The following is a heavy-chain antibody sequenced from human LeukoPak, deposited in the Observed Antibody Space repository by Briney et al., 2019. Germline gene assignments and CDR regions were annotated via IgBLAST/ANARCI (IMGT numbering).Heavy chain of an antibody. D-gene: IGHD3-10*01. CDR2: ISYDGSNK. CDR1: GFTFSSYG. J-gene: IGHJ4*02. CDR3: AKQAGRITMVRGVRVDY. Sequence: PGGSLRLSCAASGFTFSSYGMHWVRQAPSKGLEWVAVISYDGSNKYYADSVKGRFTISRDNSKNTLYLQMNSLRAEDTAVYYCAKQAGRITMVRGVRVDYWGQGTLVTVFS. V-gene: IGHV3-30*18.